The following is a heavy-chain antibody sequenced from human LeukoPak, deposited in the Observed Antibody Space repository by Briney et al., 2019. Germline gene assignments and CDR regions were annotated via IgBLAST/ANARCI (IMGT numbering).Heavy chain of an antibody. Sequence: SQTLSLTCTVSSDSINSGNYYWNWIRQPAGKGLEWIGRIYSSGSTNYNPSLKSRVTISVDTSKNQFSLKLSSVTAADTAVYYCARYEAVAGVFDYWGQGTLVTVSS. CDR2: IYSSGST. CDR3: ARYEAVAGVFDY. CDR1: SDSINSGNYY. J-gene: IGHJ4*02. D-gene: IGHD6-19*01. V-gene: IGHV4-61*02.